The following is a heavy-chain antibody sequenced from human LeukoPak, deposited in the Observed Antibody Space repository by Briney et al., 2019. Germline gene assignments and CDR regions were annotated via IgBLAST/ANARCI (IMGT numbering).Heavy chain of an antibody. CDR1: GGSISNYY. Sequence: SETLSLTCTVSGGSISNYYWSWIRQPPGKGLEWIGYIYYSGSTNYNPSLKSRVTISADTSKNQFSLKLSSVTAADTAVYYCARSYYYDTSGYWSPEYWLDPWGQGTLVTVSS. CDR3: ARSYYYDTSGYWSPEYWLDP. D-gene: IGHD3-22*01. V-gene: IGHV4-59*01. J-gene: IGHJ5*02. CDR2: IYYSGST.